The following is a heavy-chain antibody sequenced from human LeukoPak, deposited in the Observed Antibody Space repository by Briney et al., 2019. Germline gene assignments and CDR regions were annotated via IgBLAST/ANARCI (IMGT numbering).Heavy chain of an antibody. CDR1: GGSISSYY. D-gene: IGHD6-19*01. J-gene: IGHJ4*02. CDR3: ARDRSSPGPGIAVAGTDGASDY. CDR2: IYHSGST. V-gene: IGHV4-38-2*02. Sequence: SETLSLTCTVSGGSISSYYWGWIRQPPGKGLEWIGSIYHSGSTYYNPSLKSRVTISVDTSKNQFSLKLSSVTAADTAVYYCARDRSSPGPGIAVAGTDGASDYWGQGTLVTVSS.